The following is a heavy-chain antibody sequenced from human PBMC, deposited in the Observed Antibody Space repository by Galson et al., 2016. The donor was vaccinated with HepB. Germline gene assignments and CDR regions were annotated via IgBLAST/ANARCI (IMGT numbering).Heavy chain of an antibody. D-gene: IGHD6-19*01. CDR3: ARGWYPFVTIAVAGTLGY. J-gene: IGHJ4*02. Sequence: SLRLSCAASGFTFSSYAMHCVRQAPGKGLEWVAVISYDERDKYYADSVKGRFTISRDNSKNTLYLQMNGLRAEDTAVHYCARGWYPFVTIAVAGTLGYWGQGTLVTVSS. CDR2: ISYDERDK. CDR1: GFTFSSYA. V-gene: IGHV3-30*04.